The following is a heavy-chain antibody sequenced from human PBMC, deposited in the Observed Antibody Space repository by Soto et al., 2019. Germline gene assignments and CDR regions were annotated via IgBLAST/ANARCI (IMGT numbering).Heavy chain of an antibody. J-gene: IGHJ4*02. CDR3: ARDQRITMVRGVIGH. CDR1: GFTFGSYA. D-gene: IGHD3-10*01. CDR2: ISYDGSNK. V-gene: IGHV3-30-3*01. Sequence: TGGSLRLSCAASGFTFGSYAMHWVRQAPGKGLEWVAVISYDGSNKYYADSVKGRFTISRDNSKNTLYLQMNSLRAEDTAVYYCARDQRITMVRGVIGHWGQGTLVTVSS.